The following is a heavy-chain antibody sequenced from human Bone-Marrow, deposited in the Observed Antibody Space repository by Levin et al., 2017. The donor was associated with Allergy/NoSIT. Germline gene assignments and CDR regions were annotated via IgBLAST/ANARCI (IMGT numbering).Heavy chain of an antibody. V-gene: IGHV3-73*01. J-gene: IGHJ4*02. CDR2: ITGRTYPYRT. Sequence: PGGSLRLSCAASGFTFSASAMHWVRRASGRGLEWVARITGRTYPYRTAYAVSVEGRFTISRDDSMSTAYLQMNSLKPEDTAVYYCLGQECSGSGCSRVYWGQGALVTVSS. D-gene: IGHD2-15*01. CDR1: GFTFSASA. CDR3: LGQECSGSGCSRVY.